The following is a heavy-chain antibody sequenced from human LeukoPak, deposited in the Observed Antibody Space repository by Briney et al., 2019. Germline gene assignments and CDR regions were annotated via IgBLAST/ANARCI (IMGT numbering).Heavy chain of an antibody. CDR3: ARDLLLWFGEPHGFDY. J-gene: IGHJ4*02. D-gene: IGHD3-10*01. CDR1: GYTFTDYF. V-gene: IGHV1-46*01. Sequence: ASVKVSCKASGYTFTDYFMHWVRQAPGQGLEWMGIINPSGGSTSYAQKFQGRVTMTRDTSTSTVYMELSRLRSDDTAVYYCARDLLLWFGEPHGFDYWGQGTLVTVSS. CDR2: INPSGGST.